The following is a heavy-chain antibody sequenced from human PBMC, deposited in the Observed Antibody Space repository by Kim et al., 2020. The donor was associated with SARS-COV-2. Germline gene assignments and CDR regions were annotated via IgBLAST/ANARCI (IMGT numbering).Heavy chain of an antibody. CDR3: ARAARGPYPYGDYHYYYGMDV. J-gene: IGHJ6*02. D-gene: IGHD4-17*01. Sequence: ASVKVSCKASGYTFTSYYMHWVRQAPGQGLEWMGIINPSGGSTSYAQKFQGRVTMTRDTSTSTVYMELSSLRSEDTAVYYCARAARGPYPYGDYHYYYGMDVWGQGTTVTVSS. V-gene: IGHV1-46*01. CDR2: INPSGGST. CDR1: GYTFTSYY.